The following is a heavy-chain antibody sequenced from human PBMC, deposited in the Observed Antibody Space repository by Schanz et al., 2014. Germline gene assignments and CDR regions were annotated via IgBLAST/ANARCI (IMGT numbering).Heavy chain of an antibody. Sequence: EVQLVESGGGLIQPGGSLRLSCAASGFTVSSNYMSWVRQAPGKGLEWVAVIYSGGSTFYTDSVKGRFTISRDNSKNTLYLQMNSLIAEDTAAYYCAKCIGWYGRCAFDIWGQGTMVTVSS. V-gene: IGHV3-53*01. CDR1: GFTVSSNY. CDR3: AKCIGWYGRCAFDI. J-gene: IGHJ3*02. D-gene: IGHD6-19*01. CDR2: IYSGGST.